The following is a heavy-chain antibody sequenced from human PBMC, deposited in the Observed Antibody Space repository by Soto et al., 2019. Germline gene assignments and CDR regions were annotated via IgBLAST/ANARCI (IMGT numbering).Heavy chain of an antibody. CDR2: ISGSGGST. CDR1: GFTFSSYA. D-gene: IGHD3-9*01. J-gene: IGHJ4*02. CDR3: AKGGSPSQDYDILTGYYLDY. V-gene: IGHV3-23*01. Sequence: GALRLSCAASGFTFSSYAMSWVRQAPGKGLEWVSAISGSGGSTYYADSVKGRFTISRDNSKNTLYLQMNSLRAEDTAVYYCAKGGSPSQDYDILTGYYLDYWGQGXLVTVSS.